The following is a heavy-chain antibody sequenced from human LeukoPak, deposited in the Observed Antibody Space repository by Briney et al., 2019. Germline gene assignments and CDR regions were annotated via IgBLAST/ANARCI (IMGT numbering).Heavy chain of an antibody. V-gene: IGHV4-39*01. CDR2: IYYGENT. CDR1: GGSISSSSYY. J-gene: IGHJ4*02. CDR3: ARRDDSSGYHKIFDY. Sequence: SETLSLTCTVSGGSISSSSYYWGWIRQPPGKGLEWIGNIYYGENTYYNPSLKSRVTISIDTSKNQFYLKLSSLTAADTAVYFRARRDDSSGYHKIFDYWGPGTLVTVSS. D-gene: IGHD3-22*01.